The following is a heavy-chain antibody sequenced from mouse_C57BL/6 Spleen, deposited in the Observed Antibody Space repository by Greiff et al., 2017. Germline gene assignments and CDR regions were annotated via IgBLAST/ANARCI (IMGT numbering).Heavy chain of an antibody. CDR2: IYPGDGDT. Sequence: SGPELVKPGASVKISCKASGYAFSSSWMNWVKQRPGKGLEWIGRIYPGDGDTNYNGKFKGKATLTADKSSSTAYMQLSSLTSEDSAVYFCARSDLYYFDYWGQGTTLTVSS. CDR3: ARSDLYYFDY. CDR1: GYAFSSSW. J-gene: IGHJ2*01. V-gene: IGHV1-82*01.